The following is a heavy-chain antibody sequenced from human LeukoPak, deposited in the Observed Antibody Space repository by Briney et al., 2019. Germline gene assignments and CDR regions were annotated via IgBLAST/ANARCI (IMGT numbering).Heavy chain of an antibody. V-gene: IGHV3-23*01. CDR3: ARDNLDAGSSTSD. D-gene: IGHD2-2*01. CDR2: ISGSAYST. J-gene: IGHJ4*02. Sequence: GGSLRLSCAASGITFSSYDMSWVRQAPGKGLEWVSGISGSAYSTYYADSVKGRFSISRDNSKNTLDLQMNSLRAEDTAVYYCARDNLDAGSSTSDWGQGTLVTVSS. CDR1: GITFSSYD.